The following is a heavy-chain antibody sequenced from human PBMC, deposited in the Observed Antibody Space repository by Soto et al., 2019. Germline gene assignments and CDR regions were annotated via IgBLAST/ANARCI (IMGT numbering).Heavy chain of an antibody. CDR3: AKDITHDYGDPGGAFDI. Sequence: EVQLVESGGGLVQPGRSLRLSCAASGFTFDDYAMHWVRQAPGKGLEWVSGISWNSGSIGYADSVKGRFTISRDNAKNSLYLQMNSLRAEDTALYYCAKDITHDYGDPGGAFDIWGQGTMVTVSS. CDR2: ISWNSGSI. D-gene: IGHD4-17*01. J-gene: IGHJ3*02. V-gene: IGHV3-9*01. CDR1: GFTFDDYA.